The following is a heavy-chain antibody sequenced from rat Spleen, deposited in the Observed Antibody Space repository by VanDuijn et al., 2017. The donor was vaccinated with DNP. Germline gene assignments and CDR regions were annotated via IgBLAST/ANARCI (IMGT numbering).Heavy chain of an antibody. J-gene: IGHJ4*01. D-gene: IGHD1-5*01. CDR2: ISYSGST. V-gene: IGHV3-1*01. CDR1: VYSITSNY. CDR3: ARHRTISPHYYDMDV. Sequence: EVRLQESGPGLVKPSQSLSLTCSVAVYSITSNYWGWIRKFPGNKMEYIGHISYSGSTNYNPSLKSRFSITRDTSKNQFFLQLNSVTTEDTATYYCARHRTISPHYYDMDVWGQGASVTVSS.